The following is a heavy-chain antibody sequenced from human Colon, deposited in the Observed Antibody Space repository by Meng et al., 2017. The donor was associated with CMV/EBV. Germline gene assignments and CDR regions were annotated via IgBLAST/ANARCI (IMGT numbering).Heavy chain of an antibody. CDR1: GDTPPGYT. J-gene: IGHJ4*02. Sequence: ASVKVSCKASGDTPPGYTMYWVRQAPGPGLEWLGWVNPDTKTTRYSQKFEGRVAMTTDSSTNTVYMHLDGLTSDDTAVYYCARGPLSGWQPDWGQGTLVTVSS. D-gene: IGHD6-19*01. V-gene: IGHV1-8*01. CDR2: VNPDTKTT. CDR3: ARGPLSGWQPD.